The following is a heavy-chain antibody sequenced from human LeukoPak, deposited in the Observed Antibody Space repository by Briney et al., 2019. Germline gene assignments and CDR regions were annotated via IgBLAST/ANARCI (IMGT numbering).Heavy chain of an antibody. CDR1: GFTFSSYS. CDR2: ITSSRSYI. CDR3: ARAPDFWSAYIAY. J-gene: IGHJ4*02. D-gene: IGHD3-3*01. Sequence: GGSLRLSCAASGFTFSSYSMNWVRQAPGKGREWVSSITSSRSYIYYADAVKGRFTIPRDNAKNPLYLQMNRLRPESTAVYYCARAPDFWSAYIAYWGQGTLVTVSS. V-gene: IGHV3-21*01.